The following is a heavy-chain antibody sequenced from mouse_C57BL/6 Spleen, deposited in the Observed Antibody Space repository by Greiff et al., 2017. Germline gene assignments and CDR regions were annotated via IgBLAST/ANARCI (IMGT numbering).Heavy chain of an antibody. CDR3: ARDGANWDTYAMDY. J-gene: IGHJ4*01. Sequence: VQLKESEGGLVQPGSSMKLSCTASGFTFSDYYMAWVRQVPEKGLEWVANINYDGSSTYYLDSLKSRFIISRDNAKNILYLQMSSLKSEDTATYYCARDGANWDTYAMDYWGQGTSVTVSS. V-gene: IGHV5-16*01. CDR2: INYDGSST. D-gene: IGHD4-1*01. CDR1: GFTFSDYY.